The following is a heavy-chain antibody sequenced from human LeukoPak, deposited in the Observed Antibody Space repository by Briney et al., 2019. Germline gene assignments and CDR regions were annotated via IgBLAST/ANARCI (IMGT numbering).Heavy chain of an antibody. J-gene: IGHJ6*02. Sequence: GESLKISCKGSGYSFTSYWIGWVRQMPGKGLEWMGIIYPGDSDTRYSPPFQGQVTISADKSISTAYLQWSSLKASDTAMYYCARHGTSGYYYYGMDVWGQGTTVTVSS. V-gene: IGHV5-51*01. CDR1: GYSFTSYW. CDR3: ARHGTSGYYYYGMDV. D-gene: IGHD1-14*01. CDR2: IYPGDSDT.